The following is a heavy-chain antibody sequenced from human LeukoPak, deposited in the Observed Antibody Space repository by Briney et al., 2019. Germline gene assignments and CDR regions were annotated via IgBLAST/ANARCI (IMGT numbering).Heavy chain of an antibody. Sequence: SETLSLTCTVSGGSISTSSYYWGWIRQPPGKGLEWIGYIDYSGSTNYSPSLKSRVTISADTSKNQFSLKLTSLTAADTALYFCARHYSSDPFDYWGQGNLVTVSS. D-gene: IGHD2-21*01. CDR1: GGSISTSSYY. J-gene: IGHJ4*02. CDR2: IDYSGST. V-gene: IGHV4-61*05. CDR3: ARHYSSDPFDY.